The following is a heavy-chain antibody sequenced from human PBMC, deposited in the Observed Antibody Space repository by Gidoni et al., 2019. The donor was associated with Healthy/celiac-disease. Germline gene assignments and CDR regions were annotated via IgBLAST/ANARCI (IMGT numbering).Heavy chain of an antibody. CDR2: IKSKTDGGTT. Sequence: EVQLVESGGGLVKPGGSLRLSCAASGFTFSNAWMSWVRQAPGKGLEWVGRIKSKTDGGTTDYAAPVKGRFTISRDDSKNTLYLQMNSLKTEDTAVYYCTTAPHGAIFGVVISFSMDVWGQGTTVTVSS. D-gene: IGHD3-3*01. CDR1: GFTFSNAW. CDR3: TTAPHGAIFGVVISFSMDV. J-gene: IGHJ6*02. V-gene: IGHV3-15*01.